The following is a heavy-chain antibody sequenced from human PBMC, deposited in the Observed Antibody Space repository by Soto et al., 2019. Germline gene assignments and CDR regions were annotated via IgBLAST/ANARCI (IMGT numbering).Heavy chain of an antibody. D-gene: IGHD5-12*01. CDR3: ARDRREMATMYYFDY. J-gene: IGHJ4*02. V-gene: IGHV1-69*01. CDR2: IIPIFGTA. CDR1: GGTFSSYA. Sequence: QVQLVQSGAEVKKPGSSVKVSCKASGGTFSSYAISWVRQAPGQGLEWMGGIIPIFGTANYAQKFQGRVTITADESTSTAYMELSSLRYEDTAVYYCARDRREMATMYYFDYWGQGTLVTVSS.